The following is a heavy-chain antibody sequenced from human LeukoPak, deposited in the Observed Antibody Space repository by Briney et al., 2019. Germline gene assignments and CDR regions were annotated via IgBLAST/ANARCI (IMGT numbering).Heavy chain of an antibody. Sequence: GASVKVSCKASGYTFTGHYMHWVRQAPGQGLEWMGWINPNSGGTKYAQKFQGRVTLTRDTSISTAYMELSRLRCDDTAVYYCARSYDFGSGPPFDPWGQGTLVTVSS. CDR3: ARSYDFGSGPPFDP. CDR1: GYTFTGHY. D-gene: IGHD3-3*01. V-gene: IGHV1-2*02. CDR2: INPNSGGT. J-gene: IGHJ5*02.